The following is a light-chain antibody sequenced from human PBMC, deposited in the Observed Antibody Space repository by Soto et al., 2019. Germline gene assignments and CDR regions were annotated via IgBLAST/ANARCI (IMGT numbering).Light chain of an antibody. CDR3: AAWDDSLRVV. CDR1: SSNIGSYY. V-gene: IGLV1-47*01. CDR2: RND. Sequence: QSVLTQPPSASGTPGQRVTISCSGSSSNIGSYYVYWYQQLPGTAPNLLISRNDQRPSAVPDRVSGSKSGTSASLAISGPGSEDEAYYYCAAWDDSLRVVFGGGTKVTVL. J-gene: IGLJ2*01.